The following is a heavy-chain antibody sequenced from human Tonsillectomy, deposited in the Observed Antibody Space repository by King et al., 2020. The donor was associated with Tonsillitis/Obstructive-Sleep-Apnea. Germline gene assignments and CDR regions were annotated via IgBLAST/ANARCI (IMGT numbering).Heavy chain of an antibody. D-gene: IGHD2-2*01. CDR1: GYSFTSYW. CDR3: ARGSTDYYYYMDV. V-gene: IGHV5-51*01. Sequence: QLVQSGAEVKKPGESLKISCKGSGYSFTSYWIAWVRQMPGKGLEWMGIIYPDDSDTRSSPSFQGQVTISADKSISTAYLQWSSLKASDTAMYYCARGSTDYYYYMDVWGKGTTVTVSS. J-gene: IGHJ6*03. CDR2: IYPDDSDT.